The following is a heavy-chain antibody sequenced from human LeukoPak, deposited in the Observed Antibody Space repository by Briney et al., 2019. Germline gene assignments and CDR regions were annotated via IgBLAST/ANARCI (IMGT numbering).Heavy chain of an antibody. D-gene: IGHD3-22*01. J-gene: IGHJ4*02. CDR1: GYTLTELS. V-gene: IGHV1-24*01. CDR2: FDPEDGET. CDR3: ATLYYYDSTSGL. Sequence: GASVKVSCKVSGYTLTELSMHWVRQAPGKGLEWLGGFDPEDGETIYAQKFQGRVAMTEDTSTDTAYMELSSLRSEDTAVYYCATLYYYDSTSGLWGQGTLVTVSS.